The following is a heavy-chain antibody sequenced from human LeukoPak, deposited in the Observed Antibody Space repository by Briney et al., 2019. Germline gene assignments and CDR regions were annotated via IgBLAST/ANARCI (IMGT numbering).Heavy chain of an antibody. CDR3: AGKSSIAAKDY. CDR1: GYTFTTYG. D-gene: IGHD6-6*01. V-gene: IGHV1-18*01. Sequence: ASVKVSCKASGYTFTTYGISWVRQAPGQGPEWMGWISTYNGDTNYAQKLQGRVTMTTDTSTSTAYMELRSLRSDDTAVYYCAGKSSIAAKDYWGQGTLVTVSS. CDR2: ISTYNGDT. J-gene: IGHJ4*02.